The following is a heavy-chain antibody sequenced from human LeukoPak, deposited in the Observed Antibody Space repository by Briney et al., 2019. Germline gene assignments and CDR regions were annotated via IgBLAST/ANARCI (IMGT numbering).Heavy chain of an antibody. D-gene: IGHD4-17*01. CDR3: AACHGDYLYYYYGMDV. CDR1: GFTFTSSA. V-gene: IGHV1-58*01. J-gene: IGHJ6*02. CDR2: IVVGSGNT. Sequence: ASVKVSCKASGFTFTSSAVQWVRQARGQRLEWIGWIVVGSGNTNYAQKFQERVTITRDMSTSTAYMELSSLSSEDTAVYYCAACHGDYLYYYYGMDVWGQGTTVTVSS.